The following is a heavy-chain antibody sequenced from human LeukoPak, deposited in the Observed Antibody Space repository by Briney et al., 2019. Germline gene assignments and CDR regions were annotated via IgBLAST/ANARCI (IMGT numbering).Heavy chain of an antibody. D-gene: IGHD1-26*01. J-gene: IGHJ4*02. CDR3: ARDREVGATGYYFDY. Sequence: SETLSLTCTVSGGSISSSSYYWGWIRQPPGKGLEWIGSIYYSGSTYYNPSLKSRVTISLDTSKNHFSLRLSSVTAADTAVYYCARDREVGATGYYFDYWGQGTLVTVSS. CDR2: IYYSGST. CDR1: GGSISSSSYY. V-gene: IGHV4-39*02.